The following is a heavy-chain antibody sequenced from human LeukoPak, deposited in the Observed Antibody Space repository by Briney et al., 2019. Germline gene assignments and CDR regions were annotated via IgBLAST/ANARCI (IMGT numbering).Heavy chain of an antibody. J-gene: IGHJ4*02. D-gene: IGHD6-19*01. CDR1: GFTFSSYA. Sequence: GGSLRLSCAASGFTFSSYAMSWVRQAPGKGLEWVSAISGSGGSTYYADSVKGRFTISRDNSKNTLYLQMNSLRAEDTAVYYCAKEEGYSSGWYPGYYFDYWSQGTLVTVSS. V-gene: IGHV3-23*01. CDR3: AKEEGYSSGWYPGYYFDY. CDR2: ISGSGGST.